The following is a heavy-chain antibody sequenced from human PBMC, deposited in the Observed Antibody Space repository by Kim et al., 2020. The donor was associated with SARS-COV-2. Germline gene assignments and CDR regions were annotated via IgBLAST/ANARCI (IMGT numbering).Heavy chain of an antibody. D-gene: IGHD3-10*01. V-gene: IGHV4-59*01. Sequence: YNPSLKSRVTITGDTSKNQFARKLSSVTAADTAVYYCARLQYYGDPLDYWGQGTLVNVSS. CDR3: ARLQYYGDPLDY. J-gene: IGHJ4*02.